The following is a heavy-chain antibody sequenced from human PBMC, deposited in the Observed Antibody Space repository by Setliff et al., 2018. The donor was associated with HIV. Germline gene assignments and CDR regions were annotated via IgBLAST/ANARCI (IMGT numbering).Heavy chain of an antibody. CDR2: TYTSGST. V-gene: IGHV4-4*09. D-gene: IGHD4-17*01. CDR1: GGSISSYY. J-gene: IGHJ5*02. CDR3: ARGEDYGDYNNWFGP. Sequence: PSETLSLTCTVSGGSISSYYWSWIRQSPGKGLEWIGYTYTSGSTNYNHNPSLKSRVTISVDTSKNQFSLKLASVTAADTSIYYCARGEDYGDYNNWFGPWGQGILVTVSS.